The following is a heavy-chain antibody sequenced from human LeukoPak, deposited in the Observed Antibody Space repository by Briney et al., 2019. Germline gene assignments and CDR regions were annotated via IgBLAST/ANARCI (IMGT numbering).Heavy chain of an antibody. J-gene: IGHJ6*03. D-gene: IGHD2-2*01. CDR2: ISSSSSYI. CDR3: ARAGGDIVVVPAAETYYYYYMDV. V-gene: IGHV3-21*05. Sequence: GGSLRLSCAASGFTFSSYEMNWVHQAPGKGLEWVSYISSSSSYIYYADSVKGRFTISRDNAKNSLYLQMNSLRAEDTAVYYCARAGGDIVVVPAAETYYYYYMDVWGKGTTVTISS. CDR1: GFTFSSYE.